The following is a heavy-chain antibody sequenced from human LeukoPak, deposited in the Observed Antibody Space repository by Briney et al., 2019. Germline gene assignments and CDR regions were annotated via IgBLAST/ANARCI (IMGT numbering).Heavy chain of an antibody. D-gene: IGHD2-15*01. CDR3: ARRSGGGGSGDDY. CDR1: GYNFTSYW. J-gene: IGHJ4*02. CDR2: IYPDDSDT. Sequence: GDSLKISCKGLGYNFTSYWVAWVRQMPGKGLEWLGDIYPDDSDTRYSPSFQGQVTISADKSISTAYLQWSSLKASDTAMYYCARRSGGGGSGDDYWGQGTLVTVSS. V-gene: IGHV5-51*01.